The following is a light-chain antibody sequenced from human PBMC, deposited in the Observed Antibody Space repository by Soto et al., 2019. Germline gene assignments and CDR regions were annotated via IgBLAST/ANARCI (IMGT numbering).Light chain of an antibody. J-gene: IGKJ3*01. CDR2: AAS. V-gene: IGKV1-12*01. CDR3: QQANSFPFT. Sequence: DIQMTQSPSSVSASVGDRVTITCRASQGIASWLAWYQQKSGEAPNLLIYAASNLQSGVPSRFSGSGSGTDFNLTISSLQPEDSATYYCQQANSFPFTLGPGTKVDIK. CDR1: QGIASW.